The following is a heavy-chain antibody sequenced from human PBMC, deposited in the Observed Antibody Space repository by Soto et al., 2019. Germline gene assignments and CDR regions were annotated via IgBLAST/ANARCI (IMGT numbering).Heavy chain of an antibody. J-gene: IGHJ4*02. CDR2: IKQDGSEK. CDR3: ARDHYDFWSGYWLDY. V-gene: IGHV3-7*03. Sequence: GGSLRLSCAASGFTFSSYWMSWVRQAPGKGLEWVANIKQDGSEKYYVDSVKGRFTISRDNAKNSLYLQVNSLRAEDTAVYYCARDHYDFWSGYWLDYWGQGTLVTVSS. D-gene: IGHD3-3*01. CDR1: GFTFSSYW.